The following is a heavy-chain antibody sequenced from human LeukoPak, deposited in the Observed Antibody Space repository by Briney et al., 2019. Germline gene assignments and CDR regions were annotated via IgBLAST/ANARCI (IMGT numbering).Heavy chain of an antibody. D-gene: IGHD4-23*01. V-gene: IGHV1-69*04. CDR3: ARESYSGNPYFDY. Sequence: GASVKVSCKASGGTFSSYAISWVRQAPGQGLEWMGRIIPILGIANYAQKFQGRVTITADKSTSTAYMELSSLRSEDTAMYYCARESYSGNPYFDYWGQGTLVIVSS. CDR2: IIPILGIA. J-gene: IGHJ4*02. CDR1: GGTFSSYA.